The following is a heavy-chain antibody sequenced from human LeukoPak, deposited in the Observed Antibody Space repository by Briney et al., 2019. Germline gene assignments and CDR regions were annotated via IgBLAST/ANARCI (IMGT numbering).Heavy chain of an antibody. D-gene: IGHD2-15*01. CDR2: IFPILGIA. V-gene: IGHV1-69*04. J-gene: IGHJ4*02. CDR3: ARAQFYCSGGSCYSEFDY. CDR1: GGTFSSYA. Sequence: SLKVSCKASGGTFSSYAISWVRQAPGQGLEWMGRIFPILGIANYAQKLQGRATITADKSTSTAYMELSSLRSEDTAVYYCARAQFYCSGGSCYSEFDYWGQGTLVTVSS.